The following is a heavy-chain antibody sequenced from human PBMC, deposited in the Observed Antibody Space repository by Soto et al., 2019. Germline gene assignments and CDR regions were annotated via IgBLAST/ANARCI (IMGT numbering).Heavy chain of an antibody. CDR3: ARDCSGGSCYGNDAFDI. CDR1: GFTFSSYS. J-gene: IGHJ3*02. CDR2: ISSSSSTI. D-gene: IGHD2-15*01. V-gene: IGHV3-48*02. Sequence: PGGSLRLSCAASGFTFSSYSMNWVRQAPGKGLEWVSYISSSSSTIYYADSVKGRFTISRDNAKNSLYLQMNSLRDEDTAVYYCARDCSGGSCYGNDAFDIWGQGTMVTVSS.